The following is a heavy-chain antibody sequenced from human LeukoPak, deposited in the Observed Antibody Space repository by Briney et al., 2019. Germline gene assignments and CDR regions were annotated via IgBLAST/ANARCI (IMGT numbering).Heavy chain of an antibody. CDR1: GGSISSGDYY. D-gene: IGHD5-24*01. V-gene: IGHV4-30-4*08. Sequence: SQTLSLTCTVSGGSISSGDYYWSWIRQPPGRGLEWIGYIYYSGSTYYNPSLKSRVTISVDTSKNQFSLKLSSVTAADTAVYYCARGDGSHRREDGFDPWGQGTLVTVSS. J-gene: IGHJ5*02. CDR2: IYYSGST. CDR3: ARGDGSHRREDGFDP.